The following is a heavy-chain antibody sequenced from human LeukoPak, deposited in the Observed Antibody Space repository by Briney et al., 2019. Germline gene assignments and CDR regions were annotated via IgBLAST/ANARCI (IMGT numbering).Heavy chain of an antibody. CDR2: ISAYNGNT. V-gene: IGHV1-18*01. Sequence: GASVKVSCKASGYTFTNYGISWVRQAPGQGLEWMGWISAYNGNTNYAQKFQGRVTMTTDTSTSTAYMELRSLRSDDTAVYYCAKDHFCSPAGITCYQLPDHHYYMDVWGKGTTVTVSS. CDR3: AKDHFCSPAGITCYQLPDHHYYMDV. D-gene: IGHD3-3*02. CDR1: GYTFTNYG. J-gene: IGHJ6*03.